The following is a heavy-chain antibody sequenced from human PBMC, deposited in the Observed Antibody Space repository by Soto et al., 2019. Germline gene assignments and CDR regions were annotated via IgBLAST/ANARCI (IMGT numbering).Heavy chain of an antibody. J-gene: IGHJ4*02. CDR1: GYTFTSYG. V-gene: IGHV1-18*01. CDR3: ARDFDDYGDYNGCYFDY. Sequence: ASVKVSCKASGYTFTSYGISWVRQAPGQGLEWMGWISAYNGNTNYAQKLQGRVTMTTDTSTSTAYMELRSLRSDDTAVYYCARDFDDYGDYNGCYFDYWGQGTLVTVSS. CDR2: ISAYNGNT. D-gene: IGHD4-17*01.